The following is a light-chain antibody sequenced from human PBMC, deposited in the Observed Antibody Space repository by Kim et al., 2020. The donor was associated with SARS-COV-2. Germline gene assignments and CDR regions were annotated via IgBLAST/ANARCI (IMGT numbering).Light chain of an antibody. CDR1: QSVSSNY. V-gene: IGKV3-20*01. CDR3: KQYDTSTGYA. J-gene: IGKJ2*01. Sequence: EIVLTQSPGTLSLSPGERATLSCRASQSVSSNYLAWYQQKPGQAPRLLIYAASSRATGIPDRFSGSGSQTDFTLTINGLEPEDFALYYCKQYDTSTGYAFGQGNKLEIK. CDR2: AAS.